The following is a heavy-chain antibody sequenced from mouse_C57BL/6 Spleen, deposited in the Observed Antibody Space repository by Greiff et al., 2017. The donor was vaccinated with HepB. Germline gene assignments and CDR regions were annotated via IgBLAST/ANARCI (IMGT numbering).Heavy chain of an antibody. V-gene: IGHV1-61*01. CDR1: GYTFTSYW. CDR3: ARDAGNYAMDY. Sequence: VQLQQPGAELVRPGSSVKLSCKASGYTFTSYWMDWVKQRPGQGLEWIGNIYPSDSETHYNQKFKDKATLTVDKSSSTAYMQLSSLTSEDSAVYYCARDAGNYAMDYWGQGTSVTVSS. D-gene: IGHD1-1*02. CDR2: IYPSDSET. J-gene: IGHJ4*01.